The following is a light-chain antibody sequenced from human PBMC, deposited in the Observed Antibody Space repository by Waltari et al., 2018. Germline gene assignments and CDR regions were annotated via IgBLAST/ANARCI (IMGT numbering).Light chain of an antibody. V-gene: IGKV3-15*01. CDR1: QTISYN. J-gene: IGKJ2*01. CDR2: GAS. Sequence: EIVLTQSPSTLSVSPGERAILSCRASQTISYNLAWYQLRPGQPPRLLIYGASARAAAIPVRFSGSGSGTEFTLTISGLQSEDFAVYYCQHYHQWPPYTFGQGTKVE. CDR3: QHYHQWPPYT.